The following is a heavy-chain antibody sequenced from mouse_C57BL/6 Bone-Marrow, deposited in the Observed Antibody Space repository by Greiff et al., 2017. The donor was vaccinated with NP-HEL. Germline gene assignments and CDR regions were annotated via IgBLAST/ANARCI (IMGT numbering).Heavy chain of an antibody. V-gene: IGHV1-52*01. J-gene: IGHJ3*01. D-gene: IGHD2-5*01. CDR2: IDPSDSET. CDR3: AREPAYYSNWGFAY. Sequence: VQLQQPGAELVRPGSSVKLSCKASGYTFTSYWMHWVKQRPIQGLEWIGNIDPSDSETHYNQKFKDKATLTVDKSSSTAYMQLSSLTSEDSAVYYCAREPAYYSNWGFAYWGQGTLVTVSA. CDR1: GYTFTSYW.